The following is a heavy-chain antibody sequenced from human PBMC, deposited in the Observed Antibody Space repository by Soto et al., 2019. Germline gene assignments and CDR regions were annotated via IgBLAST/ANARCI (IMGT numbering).Heavy chain of an antibody. CDR3: VKESGYYYDSSGYPWAFDI. CDR2: ISSNGGST. CDR1: GFTFSSYA. Sequence: GGSLRLSCSASGFTFSSYAMHWVRQAPGKGLEYVSAISSNGGSTYYADSVKGRFTISRDNSKNTLYLQMSSLRAEDTAVYYCVKESGYYYDSSGYPWAFDIWGQGTMVTVS. J-gene: IGHJ3*02. D-gene: IGHD3-22*01. V-gene: IGHV3-64D*06.